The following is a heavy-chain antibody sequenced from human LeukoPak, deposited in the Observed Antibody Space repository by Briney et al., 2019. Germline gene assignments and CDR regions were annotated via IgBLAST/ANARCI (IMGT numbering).Heavy chain of an antibody. CDR2: IWYDGSNK. Sequence: GGSLRLSCAASGFTFSTYAMHWVRQAPGKGLEWVALIWYDGSNKFYADSVKGRFTISRDNSKNTVYLQMNSLRAEDTAVYYCAKVGGSYWAHWYFDLWGRGTLVTVSS. CDR1: GFTFSTYA. CDR3: AKVGGSYWAHWYFDL. D-gene: IGHD1-26*01. J-gene: IGHJ2*01. V-gene: IGHV3-33*06.